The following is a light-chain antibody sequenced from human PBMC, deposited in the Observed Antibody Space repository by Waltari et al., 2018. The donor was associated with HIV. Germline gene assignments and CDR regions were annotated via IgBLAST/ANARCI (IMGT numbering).Light chain of an antibody. CDR1: SSDVGGYNY. CDR2: EVS. CDR3: SSYTSSSTL. Sequence: QSALTQPASVSGSPGQSITISCTGTSSDVGGYNYVSWYQQHPGKAPKLMIYEVSNRTSGVSNRFSGSKSGNTASLTISGLQAEDEADYYCSSYTSSSTLCGGGTKLTVL. V-gene: IGLV2-14*01. J-gene: IGLJ2*01.